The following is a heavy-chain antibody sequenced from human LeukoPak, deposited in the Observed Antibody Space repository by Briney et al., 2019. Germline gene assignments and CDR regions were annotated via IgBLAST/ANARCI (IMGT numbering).Heavy chain of an antibody. CDR2: MNSDTGYT. D-gene: IGHD2-21*01. J-gene: IGHJ5*02. CDR3: TRGATQGLINWFDP. V-gene: IGHV1-8*01. CDR1: GYIFTSND. Sequence: ASVKVSCKASGYIFTSNDINWVRQAAGQGLEWMRWMNSDTGYTGYALKFHDRITLTRNTSISTAYMELSSLASEDTAVYYCTRGATQGLINWFDPWGQGTLVTVSS.